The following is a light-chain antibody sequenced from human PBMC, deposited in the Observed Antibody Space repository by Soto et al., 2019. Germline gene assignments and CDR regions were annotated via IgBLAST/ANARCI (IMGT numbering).Light chain of an antibody. CDR1: SSDVGGYNY. CDR3: CSYAGSYTV. J-gene: IGLJ2*01. Sequence: QSALTQPRSVSGSPGQSVTISCTGTSSDVGGYNYVSWYQQHPGKAHKLMIYDVSKRPSGVPDRFSGSKSGNTASLTISGLQAGDEADYYCCSYAGSYTVFGGGTQLTVL. V-gene: IGLV2-11*01. CDR2: DVS.